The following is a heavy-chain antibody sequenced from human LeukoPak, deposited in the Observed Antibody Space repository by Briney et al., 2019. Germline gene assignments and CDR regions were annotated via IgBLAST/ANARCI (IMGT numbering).Heavy chain of an antibody. CDR1: GFTFSSYE. D-gene: IGHD3-10*01. V-gene: IGHV3-48*03. Sequence: RGSLRLSCAASGFTFSSYEMNWVRQAPGKGLEWVAYITSSGRIIYYADSVKGRFTISRDNAKNSLYLQMNSLRAEDTAVYYCASTGGYGSGTYDYYYFGMDVWGQGTTVTVSS. CDR3: ASTGGYGSGTYDYYYFGMDV. CDR2: ITSSGRII. J-gene: IGHJ6*02.